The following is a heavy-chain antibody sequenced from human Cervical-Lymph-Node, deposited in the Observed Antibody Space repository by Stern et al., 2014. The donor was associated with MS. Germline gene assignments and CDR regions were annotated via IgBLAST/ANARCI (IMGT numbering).Heavy chain of an antibody. V-gene: IGHV1-18*01. Sequence: QVQLGQSGAEVRKPGASVKVSCKTSGYTLTKFGTGWVRQAPGQWLEWGGWISAFNGKTNYGQKFQGRVTMTTDTSTNTVYMELRSLRSDDTAVYYCARDAETRYYDSSGYSYFDSWGQGTLITVSS. D-gene: IGHD3-22*01. CDR2: ISAFNGKT. CDR3: ARDAETRYYDSSGYSYFDS. CDR1: GYTLTKFG. J-gene: IGHJ4*02.